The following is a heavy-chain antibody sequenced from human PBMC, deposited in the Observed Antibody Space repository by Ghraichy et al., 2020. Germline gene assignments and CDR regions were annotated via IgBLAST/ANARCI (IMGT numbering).Heavy chain of an antibody. V-gene: IGHV3-23*01. D-gene: IGHD3-3*01. CDR1: GFTFSSYA. CDR3: AKDYPRHYDFWSGYSRFDP. Sequence: GGSLRLSCAASGFTFSSYAMSWVRQAPGKGLEWVSAISGSGGSTYYADSVKGRFTISRDNSKNPLYLQMNSLRAEDTAVYYCAKDYPRHYDFWSGYSRFDPWGQGTLVTVSS. J-gene: IGHJ5*02. CDR2: ISGSGGST.